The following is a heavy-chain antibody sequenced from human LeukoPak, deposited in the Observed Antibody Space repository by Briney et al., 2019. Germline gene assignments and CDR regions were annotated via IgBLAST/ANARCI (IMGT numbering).Heavy chain of an antibody. J-gene: IGHJ4*02. CDR2: ISAYSGNT. V-gene: IGHV1-18*01. CDR1: GYTFTSYG. CDR3: AREPLPDADYYESSGYYYCDY. D-gene: IGHD3-22*01. Sequence: ASVKLSCTASGYTFTSYGISWVRQAPGQGLEWMGWISAYSGNTNYAQNVQGRVTITTDTSTSTAYMQLKSLRSDDTAVYYCAREPLPDADYYESSGYYYCDYWCQGALVIVSA.